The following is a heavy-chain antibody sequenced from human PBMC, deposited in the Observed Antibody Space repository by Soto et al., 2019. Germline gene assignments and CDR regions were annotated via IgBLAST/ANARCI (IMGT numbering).Heavy chain of an antibody. CDR2: ITTYNGNT. Sequence: QVQLVQSGTEVKKPGASVKVSCKASGYTFTTYGINWVRQAPGQGLEWMGWITTYNGNTNYAQKFQGRVTMTTDTSTGTAYMELRSLTSDDTAVYYCARDLLGLAVSHYHYDAMDVWGQGTTVTVSS. D-gene: IGHD6-19*01. CDR1: GYTFTTYG. V-gene: IGHV1-18*04. CDR3: ARDLLGLAVSHYHYDAMDV. J-gene: IGHJ6*02.